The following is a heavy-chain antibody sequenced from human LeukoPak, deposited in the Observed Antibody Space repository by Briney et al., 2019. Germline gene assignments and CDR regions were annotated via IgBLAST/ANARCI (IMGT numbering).Heavy chain of an antibody. J-gene: IGHJ4*02. CDR3: AKDDAWLQFGE. CDR1: GFTFSSYD. CDR2: VRYDGSQK. Sequence: GGSLRLSCAASGFTFSSYDMYWVRQAPGKGLDWVAFVRYDGSQKYYADSVKGRFTISRDNSKNTLYLEVISLTAEDTAVYYCAKDDAWLQFGEWSQGTLVTVSS. D-gene: IGHD3-10*01. V-gene: IGHV3-30*02.